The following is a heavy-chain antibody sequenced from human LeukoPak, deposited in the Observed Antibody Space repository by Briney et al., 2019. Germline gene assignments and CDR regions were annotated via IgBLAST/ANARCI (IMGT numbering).Heavy chain of an antibody. V-gene: IGHV3-30*18. J-gene: IGHJ4*02. CDR2: ISYDGSNK. CDR1: GFTFSDYY. CDR3: AKDRFSSSWSQLDY. D-gene: IGHD6-13*01. Sequence: GGSLRLSCAASGFTFSDYYMSWIRQAPGKGLEWVAVISYDGSNKYYADSVKGRFTISRDNSKNTLYLQMNSLRAEDTAVYYCAKDRFSSSWSQLDYWGQGTLVTVSS.